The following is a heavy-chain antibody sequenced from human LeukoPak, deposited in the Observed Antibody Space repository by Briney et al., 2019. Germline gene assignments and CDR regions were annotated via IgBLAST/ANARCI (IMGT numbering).Heavy chain of an antibody. D-gene: IGHD3-10*01. V-gene: IGHV3-74*01. CDR1: GFTFSNYW. CDR2: VNSDGSNT. Sequence: AGGSLRLSCAASGFTFSNYWMHWVRHAPGKGLVWVSRVNSDGSNTYYADSVKGRFTISRDNAKNTLYLQMNSLRAEDTAVYYCATPRGDYYYGMDVWGLGTTVTVSS. J-gene: IGHJ6*02. CDR3: ATPRGDYYYGMDV.